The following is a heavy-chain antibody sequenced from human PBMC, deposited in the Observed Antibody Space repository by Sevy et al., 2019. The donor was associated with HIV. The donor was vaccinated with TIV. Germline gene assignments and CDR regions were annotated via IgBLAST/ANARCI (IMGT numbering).Heavy chain of an antibody. D-gene: IGHD6-19*01. V-gene: IGHV4-59*13. CDR3: ARDPGIAVAGEYYFDY. CDR2: ICYSGST. Sequence: SETLSLTCTVSGGSISSYYWSWIRQPPGKGLEWIGYICYSGSTNYNPSLKSRVTISVDTSKNQFSLKLTSVTAADTAVYYCARDPGIAVAGEYYFDYWGHGTLVTVSS. J-gene: IGHJ4*01. CDR1: GGSISSYY.